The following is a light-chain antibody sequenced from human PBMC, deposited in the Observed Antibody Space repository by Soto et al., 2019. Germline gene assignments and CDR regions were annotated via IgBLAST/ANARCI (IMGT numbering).Light chain of an antibody. Sequence: ERVMTQSPATLSVSPGETATLSCRASQSVSNNLVWYQQKPGQAPRLLIYGASTRATGIPARFSGSGSGTEFTLTISSLQPEDCAVYFCQQYDNWPRTFGQGTKVEIK. CDR1: QSVSNN. V-gene: IGKV3-15*01. CDR3: QQYDNWPRT. J-gene: IGKJ1*01. CDR2: GAS.